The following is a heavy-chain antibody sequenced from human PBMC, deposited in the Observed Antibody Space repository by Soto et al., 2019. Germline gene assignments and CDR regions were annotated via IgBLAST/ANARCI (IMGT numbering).Heavy chain of an antibody. Sequence: QTGGSLRLSCAASGFTFSSYGIHWVRQAPGKGLEWVAAISYDGSNKHYADSVKGRFTISRDNSKNTVYLQMNSLRAEDTAIYYCAKLRIVGSDHSYESGFFDYWGLGPLVTVSS. D-gene: IGHD3-22*01. CDR3: AKLRIVGSDHSYESGFFDY. J-gene: IGHJ4*02. CDR2: ISYDGSNK. CDR1: GFTFSSYG. V-gene: IGHV3-30*18.